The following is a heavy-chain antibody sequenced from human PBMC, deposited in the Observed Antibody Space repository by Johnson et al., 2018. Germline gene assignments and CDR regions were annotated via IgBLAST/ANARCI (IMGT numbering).Heavy chain of an antibody. Sequence: QVQLVQSGAEVKEPGASVKVSCKASVYTFTSYVFNWVRQASGQGLEWMGWMNPHSGDTGYAQKFQGRVTMTRDTSLSTAYMELSSLRSEDTAVYYCLRGSYYAFDIWGQGTMVTVSS. J-gene: IGHJ3*02. CDR2: MNPHSGDT. CDR3: LRGSYYAFDI. CDR1: VYTFTSYV. V-gene: IGHV1-8*01. D-gene: IGHD1-26*01.